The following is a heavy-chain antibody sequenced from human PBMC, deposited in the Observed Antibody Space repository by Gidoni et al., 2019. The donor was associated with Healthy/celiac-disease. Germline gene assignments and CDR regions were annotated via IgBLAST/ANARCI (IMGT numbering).Heavy chain of an antibody. CDR2: IYYSGST. Sequence: QLQLQESGPGLVKPSETLSLTCTVSGGSISSSSYYWGWIRQTPGKGLEWIGSIYYSGSTYYNPSLKSRVTISVDTSKNQFSLKLSSVTAADTAVYYCARRGYSGYPFFDYWGQGTLVTVSS. V-gene: IGHV4-39*01. CDR3: ARRGYSGYPFFDY. J-gene: IGHJ4*02. D-gene: IGHD5-12*01. CDR1: GGSISSSSYY.